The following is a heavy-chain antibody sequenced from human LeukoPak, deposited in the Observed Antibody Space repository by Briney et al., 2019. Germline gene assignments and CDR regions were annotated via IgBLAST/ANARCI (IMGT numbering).Heavy chain of an antibody. J-gene: IGHJ6*03. CDR3: ARRATTGTPLYYYYMDV. Sequence: NRGESLKISCKGSGYSFTSYWIGWVRQMPGKGLEWMGIIYPGDSDTRYSPSFRGQVTISADKSISTAYLQWSSLKASDTAMYYCARRATTGTPLYYYYMDVWGKGTTVTVSS. V-gene: IGHV5-51*01. D-gene: IGHD1-1*01. CDR1: GYSFTSYW. CDR2: IYPGDSDT.